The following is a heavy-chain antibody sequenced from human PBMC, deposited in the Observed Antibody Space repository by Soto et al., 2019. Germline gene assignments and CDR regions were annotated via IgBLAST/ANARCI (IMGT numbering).Heavy chain of an antibody. Sequence: EVQLVESGGGFVQPGGSLRLSCAASGFSFSSYAMSWVRQATGKGLEWVSGISGRGGSTYYADSMKGRFTISRDNSKNTLYLQITSLRAEDTGLYYCAKVWVRGSGSSTLYCDSWGQGTLVKVSS. J-gene: IGHJ4*01. CDR3: AKVWVRGSGSSTLYCDS. CDR1: GFSFSSYA. V-gene: IGHV3-23*04. D-gene: IGHD3-10*01. CDR2: ISGRGGST.